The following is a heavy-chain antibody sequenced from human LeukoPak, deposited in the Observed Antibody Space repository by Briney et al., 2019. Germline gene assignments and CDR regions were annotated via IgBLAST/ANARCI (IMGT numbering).Heavy chain of an antibody. CDR2: IYYSGST. V-gene: IGHV4-59*08. J-gene: IGHJ4*02. CDR3: ARHYHDSSVYDY. D-gene: IGHD3-22*01. Sequence: PSETLSLTCTVSGGSISSYYWSWIRQPPGKGLEWIGYIYYSGSTNYNPSLKSRVTISVDTSKNQFSLKLSSVTAADTAVYYCARHYHDSSVYDYWGQGTLVTVSS. CDR1: GGSISSYY.